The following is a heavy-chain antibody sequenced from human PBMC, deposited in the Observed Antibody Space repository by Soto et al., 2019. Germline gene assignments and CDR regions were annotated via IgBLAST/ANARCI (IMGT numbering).Heavy chain of an antibody. CDR3: ARGRVGGTWSSEFDY. CDR2: INPSGGTT. Sequence: QVQLVQSGAEVKKPGASVKVSCKASGYTFTTYYIHWVRQAPGQGLEWMGIINPSGGTTKYTQKFQGRVTMTRDTSTTTVYMELSSLRSEDTAVYYCARGRVGGTWSSEFDYWGQGTLVTVSS. CDR1: GYTFTTYY. V-gene: IGHV1-46*03. D-gene: IGHD1-26*01. J-gene: IGHJ4*02.